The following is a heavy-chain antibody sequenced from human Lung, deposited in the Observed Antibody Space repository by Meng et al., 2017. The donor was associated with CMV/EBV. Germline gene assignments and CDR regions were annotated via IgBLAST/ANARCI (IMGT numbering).Heavy chain of an antibody. CDR3: ARRKGCNGGSCYPGWFDP. Sequence: GGSLRLSCKGSGYSFTSYWIGWVRQMPGKGLEWMGIIYPGDSDTRYSPSFQGQVTISADKSISTAYLQWSSLKASDTAMYYCARRKGCNGGSCYPGWFDPWXQGTLVXVSS. CDR1: GYSFTSYW. D-gene: IGHD2-15*01. J-gene: IGHJ5*02. CDR2: IYPGDSDT. V-gene: IGHV5-51*01.